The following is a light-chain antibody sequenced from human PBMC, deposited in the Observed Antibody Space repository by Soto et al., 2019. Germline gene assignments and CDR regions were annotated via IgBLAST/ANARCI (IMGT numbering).Light chain of an antibody. Sequence: EIALTQSPGTLSLSPGERATLSCRATQAFSSSHLAWYQQKSDQALRLLIYGVSNRATGNPERFSGSGSGTDFPLTISRLDPVDFAVYNCQRYGNPRTWTVGQGTKLEVK. V-gene: IGKV3-20*01. J-gene: IGKJ1*01. CDR3: QRYGNPRTWT. CDR2: GVS. CDR1: QAFSSSH.